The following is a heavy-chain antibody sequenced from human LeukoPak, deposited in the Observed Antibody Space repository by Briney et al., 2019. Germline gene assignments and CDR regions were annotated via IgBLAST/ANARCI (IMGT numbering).Heavy chain of an antibody. CDR2: INHNGNVN. Sequence: GGSLRLSCAASGFTFSSYWMNWARQAPGKGLEWVASINHNGNVNYYVDSVKGRFTISRDNAKNSLYLQMNSLRAEDTAVYYCASLLSGSNQINDYWGQGPLVTVSS. CDR1: GFTFSSYW. V-gene: IGHV3-7*01. CDR3: ASLLSGSNQINDY. D-gene: IGHD1-26*01. J-gene: IGHJ4*02.